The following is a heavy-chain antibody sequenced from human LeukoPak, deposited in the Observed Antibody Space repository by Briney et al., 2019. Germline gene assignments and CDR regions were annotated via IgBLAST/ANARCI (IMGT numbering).Heavy chain of an antibody. CDR1: GGSISSYY. Sequence: PSETLSLTCTVSGGSISSYYWSWIRQPPGKGLEWIGYIYYSGSTNYNPSLKSRVTISVDTSKNQFSLKLSSVTAADTAVYYCARDSGYGGYDPIDYYYYYGMDVWGQGTTVTVSS. CDR2: IYYSGST. D-gene: IGHD5-12*01. V-gene: IGHV4-59*01. J-gene: IGHJ6*02. CDR3: ARDSGYGGYDPIDYYYYYGMDV.